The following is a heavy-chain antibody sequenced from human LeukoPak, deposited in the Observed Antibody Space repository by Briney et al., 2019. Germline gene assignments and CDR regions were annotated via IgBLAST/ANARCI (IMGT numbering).Heavy chain of an antibody. CDR2: INHSGST. Sequence: SETLSLTCAVYGGSFSGYYWSWIRQPPGKGLEWIGEINHSGSTNYNPSLKSRVTISVGTSKNQFSLKLSSVTAADTAVYYCARGRRGQLPDYWGQGTLVTVSS. CDR1: GGSFSGYY. CDR3: ARGRRGQLPDY. J-gene: IGHJ4*02. D-gene: IGHD5-18*01. V-gene: IGHV4-34*01.